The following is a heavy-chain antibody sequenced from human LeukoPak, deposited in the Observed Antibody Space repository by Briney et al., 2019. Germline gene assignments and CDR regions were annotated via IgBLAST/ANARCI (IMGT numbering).Heavy chain of an antibody. D-gene: IGHD1-7*01. J-gene: IGHJ2*01. CDR3: AKGAGNSVYRYLDL. Sequence: GGSLRLSCAASGFTFSDYYMSWIRQAPGKGLEWVSYISSSGSTIYYADSVKGRFTISRDNSKNTLYLQMNSLRAEDTAVYYCAKGAGNSVYRYLDLWGRGTLVTVSS. V-gene: IGHV3-11*01. CDR2: ISSSGSTI. CDR1: GFTFSDYY.